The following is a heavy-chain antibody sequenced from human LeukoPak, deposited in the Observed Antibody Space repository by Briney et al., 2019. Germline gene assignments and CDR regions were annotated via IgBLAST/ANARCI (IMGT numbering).Heavy chain of an antibody. CDR2: ISNDGSKK. CDR3: AKDRYSYAFEYSDS. Sequence: PGGSLRLSCAASGFTFSNFWMNWVRQAPGKGLDWVAVISNDGSKKYYADSVKGRFTISRDNSKNTLSLQVSSLRTEDTAVYYCAKDRYSYAFEYSDSWGQGTLVTVSS. CDR1: GFTFSNFW. V-gene: IGHV3-30*18. D-gene: IGHD5-18*01. J-gene: IGHJ4*02.